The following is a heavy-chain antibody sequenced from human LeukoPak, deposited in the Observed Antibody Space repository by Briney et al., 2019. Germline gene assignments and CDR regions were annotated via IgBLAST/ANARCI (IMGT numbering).Heavy chain of an antibody. V-gene: IGHV4-30-4*01. CDR1: GGSISSGDYY. CDR2: IYYSGST. Sequence: SQTLSLTCTVSGGSISSGDYYWSWIRQPPGKGLEWIGYIYYSGSTYYNPSLKRRVSISVDTSKNQFSLKLSSVTAADTAVYYCARGVGGIDVFDIWGQGTMVTVSS. CDR3: ARGVGGIDVFDI. D-gene: IGHD2-15*01. J-gene: IGHJ3*02.